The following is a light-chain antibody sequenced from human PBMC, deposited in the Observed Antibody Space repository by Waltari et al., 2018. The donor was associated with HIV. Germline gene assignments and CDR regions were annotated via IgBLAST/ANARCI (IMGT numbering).Light chain of an antibody. CDR1: LSISSW. CDR3: QQYNSYSVT. CDR2: KAS. Sequence: DIQMTQSPSTLSAYVGARVTITCRASLSISSWLAWYQQKTGKAPKLLIYKASSLKIGVPSRFSGSGSGTEFTLTISSLQPDDFATYYCQQYNSYSVTFGQGTKVEIK. V-gene: IGKV1-5*03. J-gene: IGKJ1*01.